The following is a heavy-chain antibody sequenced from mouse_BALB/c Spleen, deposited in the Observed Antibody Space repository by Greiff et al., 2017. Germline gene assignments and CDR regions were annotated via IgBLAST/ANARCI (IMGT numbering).Heavy chain of an antibody. CDR2: IWTGGGT. J-gene: IGHJ3*01. CDR1: GFSLTSYD. CDR3: VRADYDYDEAWVAY. D-gene: IGHD2-4*01. Sequence: VQGVESGPGLVAPSQSLSITCTVSGFSLTSYDISWIRQPPGKGLEWLGVIWTGGGTNYNSAFMSRLSISKDNSKSQVFLKMNSLQTDDTAIYYCVRADYDYDEAWVAYWGQGTLVTVS. V-gene: IGHV2-9-2*01.